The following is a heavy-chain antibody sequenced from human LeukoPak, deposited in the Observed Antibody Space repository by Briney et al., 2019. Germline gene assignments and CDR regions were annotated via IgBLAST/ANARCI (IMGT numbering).Heavy chain of an antibody. J-gene: IGHJ4*02. Sequence: GASVKVSCKASGYTFTSYYMHWVRQAPGQGLEWMAIINPSGGSTSYAQKFQGRVTMTRDTSTSTVYMELSSLRSEDTAVYYCARAGSYDSSGYYYPPLDYWGQGTLVTVSS. V-gene: IGHV1-46*01. CDR3: ARAGSYDSSGYYYPPLDY. CDR2: INPSGGST. CDR1: GYTFTSYY. D-gene: IGHD3-22*01.